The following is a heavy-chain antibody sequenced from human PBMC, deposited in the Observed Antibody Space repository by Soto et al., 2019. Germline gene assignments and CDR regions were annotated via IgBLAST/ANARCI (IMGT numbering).Heavy chain of an antibody. V-gene: IGHV4-59*02. CDR1: GGPVTGFY. Sequence: KPSETLSLTCTVSGGPVTGFYWSWIRQPPGKRLEWIGYIFHSGSSNYNPSLKSRVTISVDTSKSQVSLRLTSVTAADTAVYYCARAPGLGVARIDYWGRGTLVTVSS. D-gene: IGHD6-19*01. CDR2: IFHSGSS. CDR3: ARAPGLGVARIDY. J-gene: IGHJ4*02.